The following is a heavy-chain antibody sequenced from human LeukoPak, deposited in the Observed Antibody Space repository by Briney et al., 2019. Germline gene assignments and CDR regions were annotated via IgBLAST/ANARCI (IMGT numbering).Heavy chain of an antibody. J-gene: IGHJ5*02. CDR3: APVEPSSGASRAGT. CDR2: SDPEDGET. Sequence: ASVKVSCKVSGYTLTELSMHWVRQAPGKGLEWMGGSDPEDGETIYAQKFQGRVTMTEDTSTDTAYMELSSLRSENTAVYYCAPVEPSSGASRAGTWGQGTLVTVSS. CDR1: GYTLTELS. D-gene: IGHD3-22*01. V-gene: IGHV1-24*01.